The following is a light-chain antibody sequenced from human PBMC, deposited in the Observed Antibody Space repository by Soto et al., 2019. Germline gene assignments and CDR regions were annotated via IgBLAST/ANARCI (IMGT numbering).Light chain of an antibody. CDR2: AAS. Sequence: DIQMTQSPSSLSASVGDRVTITCRAGQSISNNLNWYQQKPGKAPRLLIYAASSLQSGVPSRFSGSGSGTDFTLVINSLQPEDFTTYYCQQSYRTPLTFGGGTKVEIK. V-gene: IGKV1-39*01. J-gene: IGKJ4*01. CDR3: QQSYRTPLT. CDR1: QSISNN.